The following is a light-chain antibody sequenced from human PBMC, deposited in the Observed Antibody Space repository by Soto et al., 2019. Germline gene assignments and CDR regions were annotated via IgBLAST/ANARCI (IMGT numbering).Light chain of an antibody. J-gene: IGKJ1*01. CDR3: LQNYRSPWT. Sequence: AIQMTQSPSSLSASVGDRVTITCRASQAIGNDLVWYQQIPGKAPKLLIYAASRLHTGVPSKFSGSGSGSDFTLTISSLQPEDFATYYCLQNYRSPWTFGQGTKVELK. V-gene: IGKV1-6*01. CDR2: AAS. CDR1: QAIGND.